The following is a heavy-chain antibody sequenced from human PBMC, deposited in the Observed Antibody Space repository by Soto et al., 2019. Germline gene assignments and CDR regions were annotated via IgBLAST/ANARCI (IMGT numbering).Heavy chain of an antibody. CDR3: ARDRPYYYDSSGPSFDY. Sequence: PGGSLRLSCAASGFTFSSYSMNWVRQAPGKGLEWVSSISSSSSCIYYADSVKGRFTISRDDAKNSLYLQMNSLRAEDTAVYYCARDRPYYYDSSGPSFDYWGQGTLVTVSS. D-gene: IGHD3-22*01. V-gene: IGHV3-21*01. CDR1: GFTFSSYS. J-gene: IGHJ4*02. CDR2: ISSSSSCI.